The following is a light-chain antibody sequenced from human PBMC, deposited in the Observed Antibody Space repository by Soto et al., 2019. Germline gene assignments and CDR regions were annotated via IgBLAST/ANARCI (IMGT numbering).Light chain of an antibody. V-gene: IGKV1-27*01. CDR3: HEYNRAPSFT. Sequence: DIQMTQSPSSLSASVGDRVTITCRASQGISNYLAWYQQKPGKGPNLLIYGASTLQSGVPSRFSGSGSGTDFTLTISSLQPEDVGTYYCHEYNRAPSFTFGPGTKVNVK. CDR2: GAS. J-gene: IGKJ3*01. CDR1: QGISNY.